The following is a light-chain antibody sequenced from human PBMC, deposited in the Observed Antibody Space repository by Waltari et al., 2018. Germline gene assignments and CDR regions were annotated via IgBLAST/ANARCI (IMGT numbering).Light chain of an antibody. V-gene: IGLV2-11*01. Sequence: QSALTQPRPVSGSPGQSVTISCTGTSSDVGGYNYVPWYQQHPGKAPKLMSYDVSKRPSGVPDRFSGSKSGNTASLTISGLQAEDEADYYCCSYAGSYVVFGGGTKLTVL. CDR3: CSYAGSYVV. J-gene: IGLJ2*01. CDR2: DVS. CDR1: SSDVGGYNY.